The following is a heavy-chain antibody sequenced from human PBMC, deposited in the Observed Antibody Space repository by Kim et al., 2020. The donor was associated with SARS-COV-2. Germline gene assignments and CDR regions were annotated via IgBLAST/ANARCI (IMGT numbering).Heavy chain of an antibody. V-gene: IGHV3-11*06. Sequence: GGSLRLSCAASGFTFSDYYMSWIRQAPGKGLEWVSYISSSSSYTNYADSVKGRFTISRDNAKNSLYLQMNSLRAEDTAVYYCARPSGSYDQWDFDYWGQGTLVTVSS. D-gene: IGHD3-10*01. J-gene: IGHJ4*02. CDR2: ISSSSSYT. CDR3: ARPSGSYDQWDFDY. CDR1: GFTFSDYY.